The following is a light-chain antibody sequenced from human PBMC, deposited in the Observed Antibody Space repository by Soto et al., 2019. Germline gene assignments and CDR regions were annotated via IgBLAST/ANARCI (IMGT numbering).Light chain of an antibody. CDR3: AAWDDSLNGVV. J-gene: IGLJ2*01. CDR1: SSKIGSNT. Sequence: QSVLTQPPSASGTPGQRVTISCSGSSSKIGSNTVNWYQQLPGTATKLLIYSNNQRPSGVTDRFSGSKSGTSASLAISGLQSEDEADYYCAAWDDSLNGVVFGGGTKLTVL. CDR2: SNN. V-gene: IGLV1-44*01.